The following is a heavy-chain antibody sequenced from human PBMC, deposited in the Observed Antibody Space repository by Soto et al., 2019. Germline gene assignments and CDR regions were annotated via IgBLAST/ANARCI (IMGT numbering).Heavy chain of an antibody. V-gene: IGHV3-64D*06. CDR2: INYNGGTT. CDR1: GFPFSNHA. J-gene: IGHJ4*02. D-gene: IGHD6-6*01. CDR3: VTWGGIEARNLDH. Sequence: VGSLRLSCSASGFPFSNHAMHWVRQAPGKGLEYVSAINYNGGTTYYVDSVKGRFTISRDNSKNTLYLQMSSLKVEDTAMYHCVTWGGIEARNLDHWGQGTLVTVSS.